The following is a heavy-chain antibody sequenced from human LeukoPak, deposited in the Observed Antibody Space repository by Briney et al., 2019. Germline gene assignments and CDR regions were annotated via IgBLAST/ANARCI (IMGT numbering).Heavy chain of an antibody. CDR2: ISGSGGST. J-gene: IGHJ4*02. CDR3: AKGDSMVADY. CDR1: GFTFSRYR. Sequence: GGSLRLSCAASGFTFSRYRMNWVRQAPGKGLEWVSAISGSGGSTYYADSVKGRFTISRDNSKNTLYLQMNSLRAEDTAVYYCAKGDSMVADYWGQGTLVTVSS. V-gene: IGHV3-23*01. D-gene: IGHD2-15*01.